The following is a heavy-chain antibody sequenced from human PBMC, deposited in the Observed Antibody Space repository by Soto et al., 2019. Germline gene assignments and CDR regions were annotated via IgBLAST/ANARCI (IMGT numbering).Heavy chain of an antibody. V-gene: IGHV3-30-3*01. J-gene: IGHJ4*02. CDR3: AREWSTSGDLDY. CDR1: GFTFSSHS. Sequence: QVQLVESGGGVVQPGRSLRLSCAASGFTFSSHSIQWVRQAPGKGLEWVAVISYDGSIKYYADSVKGRFTISRDNSKNTAYLPMNCLRAEDTAVFYCAREWSTSGDLDYWGQGTLVIVSS. CDR2: ISYDGSIK. D-gene: IGHD3-10*01.